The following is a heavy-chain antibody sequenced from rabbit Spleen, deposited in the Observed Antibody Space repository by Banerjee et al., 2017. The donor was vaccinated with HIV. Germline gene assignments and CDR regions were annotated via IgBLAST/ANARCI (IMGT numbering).Heavy chain of an antibody. V-gene: IGHV1S47*01. CDR3: VRGASSSGYYSL. Sequence: EESGGGLVKPGASLTLTCKASGLDFSKYGVSWVRQAPGKGLEWIGYIDLVFGSTYYATWANGRFTISSHNAQNTLYLQLNSLTAADTATYFCVRGASSSGYYSLWGPGTLVTVS. CDR2: IDLVFGST. D-gene: IGHD1-1*01. J-gene: IGHJ4*01. CDR1: GLDFSKYG.